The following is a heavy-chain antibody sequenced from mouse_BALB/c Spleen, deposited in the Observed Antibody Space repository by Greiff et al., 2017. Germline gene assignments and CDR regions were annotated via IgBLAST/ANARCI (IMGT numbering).Heavy chain of an antibody. Sequence: EVQLQQSGPELVKPGASVKMSCKASGYTFTSYVMHWVKQKPGQGLEWIGYINPYNDGTKYNEKFKGKATLTSDKSSSTAYMELSSLTSEDSAVYYCARTTTVVERDYFDYWGQGTTLTVSS. D-gene: IGHD1-1*01. CDR1: GYTFTSYV. CDR3: ARTTTVVERDYFDY. CDR2: INPYNDGT. J-gene: IGHJ2*01. V-gene: IGHV1-14*01.